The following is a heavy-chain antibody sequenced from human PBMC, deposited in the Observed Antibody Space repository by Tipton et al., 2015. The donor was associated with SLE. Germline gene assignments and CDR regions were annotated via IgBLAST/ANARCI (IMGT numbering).Heavy chain of an antibody. V-gene: IGHV4-38-2*01. CDR1: GYSISTGYS. CDR3: ARGNYDSSGPNDAFDV. CDR2: IYQSGST. J-gene: IGHJ3*01. D-gene: IGHD3-22*01. Sequence: TLSLTCVVSGYSISTGYSWGWIRQPPGKGLEWVGSIYQSGSTYYNPSLKSRVTISADTSKNHFSLKLSSVTAADTALYYCARGNYDSSGPNDAFDVWGQGTMVIVSS.